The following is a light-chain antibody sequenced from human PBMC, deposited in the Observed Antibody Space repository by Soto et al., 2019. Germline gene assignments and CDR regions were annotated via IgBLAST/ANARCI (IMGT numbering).Light chain of an antibody. Sequence: IQLTQSPSSLSASVGDRVTITCRASQDINSHLVWFHQKPGEAPKLLIYDASTLQSGVPSRFSGSGSGTDFTLTISSLQPEDFATYYCQQLNTYPLTLGGGTKVEIK. CDR2: DAS. CDR3: QQLNTYPLT. J-gene: IGKJ4*01. CDR1: QDINSH. V-gene: IGKV1-9*01.